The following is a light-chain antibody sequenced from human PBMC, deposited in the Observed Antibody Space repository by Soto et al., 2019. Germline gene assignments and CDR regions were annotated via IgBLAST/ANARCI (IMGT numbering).Light chain of an antibody. Sequence: EIVLTQSPATLSLSPGERATLSCRASQSISFHLAWYQQRPGQAPRLLIYDASNRASGIPARFSGSGSGTDFTLTISSLQSEDFAVYSCQRRTNGPSLAFGGGTKVE. CDR1: QSISFH. J-gene: IGKJ4*02. CDR2: DAS. V-gene: IGKV3-11*01. CDR3: QRRTNGPSLA.